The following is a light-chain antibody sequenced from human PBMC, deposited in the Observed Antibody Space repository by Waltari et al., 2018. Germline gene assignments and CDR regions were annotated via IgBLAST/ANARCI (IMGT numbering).Light chain of an antibody. J-gene: IGKJ3*01. CDR1: PGISNY. Sequence: DIQMTQSQSSLSASVGDRVTITCRASPGISNYLAWYQQKPGKVPKPLIYAASTWQSGVPSRFSGSGSGTEFTLTISSLQPEDVATYYCQKYNSALGITFGPGTKVDIK. CDR3: QKYNSALGIT. CDR2: AAS. V-gene: IGKV1-27*01.